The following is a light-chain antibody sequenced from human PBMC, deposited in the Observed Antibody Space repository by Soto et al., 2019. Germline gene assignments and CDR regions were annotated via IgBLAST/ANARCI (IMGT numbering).Light chain of an antibody. CDR2: TNN. J-gene: IGLJ2*01. V-gene: IGLV1-44*01. CDR3: AAWDDSLNGVV. Sequence: QSALTQPPSASGTPGQGVTISCSGSSSNIGSNTVNWYQQLPGTAPKLLIYTNNLRPSGVPGRFSGSKSGTSASLAISGLQSEDEADYYCAAWDDSLNGVVFGGGTKLTVL. CDR1: SSNIGSNT.